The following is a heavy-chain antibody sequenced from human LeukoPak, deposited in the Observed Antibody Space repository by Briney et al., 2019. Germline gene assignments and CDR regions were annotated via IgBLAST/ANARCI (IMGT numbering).Heavy chain of an antibody. V-gene: IGHV3-11*01. CDR2: ISSSGSTI. J-gene: IGHJ4*02. Sequence: GGSLRLSCAASGFSFGDYWMSWIRQAPGKGLEWVSYISSSGSTIYYADSVKGRFTISRDNAKNSLYLQMNSLRAEDTAVYYCARVRERRYFDYWGQGTLVTVSS. D-gene: IGHD1-1*01. CDR1: GFSFGDYW. CDR3: ARVRERRYFDY.